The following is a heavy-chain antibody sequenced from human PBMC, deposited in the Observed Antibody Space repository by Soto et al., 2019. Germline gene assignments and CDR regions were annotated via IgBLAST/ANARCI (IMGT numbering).Heavy chain of an antibody. J-gene: IGHJ5*02. CDR1: GFTFSSYS. Sequence: GGSLRLSCAASGFTFSSYSMNWVRQAPGKGLEWVSSISSSSSYIYYADSVKGRFTISRDNAKNSLYLQMNSLRAEDTAVYYCARTNVLRFLEWLGWFDPWGQGTLVTVSS. CDR2: ISSSSSYI. V-gene: IGHV3-21*01. CDR3: ARTNVLRFLEWLGWFDP. D-gene: IGHD3-3*01.